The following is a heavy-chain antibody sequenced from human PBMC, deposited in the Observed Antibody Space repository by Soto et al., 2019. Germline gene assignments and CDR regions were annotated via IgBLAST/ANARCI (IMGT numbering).Heavy chain of an antibody. CDR2: IGASGAGT. CDR1: GFTFSSYA. D-gene: IGHD1-26*01. Sequence: HPGCCTRLSXAASGFTFSSYAMSWVRQAPGKGLEWVSGIGASGAGTYYADSVKGRFIISRDNSKNTLHLQMNSLRAEDTAVYYCALRKTGSYFDYWGQGTLVTVSS. J-gene: IGHJ4*02. V-gene: IGHV3-23*01. CDR3: ALRKTGSYFDY.